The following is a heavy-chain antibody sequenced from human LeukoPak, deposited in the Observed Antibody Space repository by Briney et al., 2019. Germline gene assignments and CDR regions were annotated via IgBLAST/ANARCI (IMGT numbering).Heavy chain of an antibody. CDR1: GYTFISYD. CDR3: ATNILVRDIINWFDP. V-gene: IGHV1-8*03. J-gene: IGHJ5*02. Sequence: ASVKVSCKASGYTFISYDINWVRQVTGQGLEWMGWMNPNSGNTGYAQKFQGRVTITRNTSISTAFMELSSLRYDDTAVYYCATNILVRDIINWFDPWGQGTLVTVSS. CDR2: MNPNSGNT. D-gene: IGHD3-10*01.